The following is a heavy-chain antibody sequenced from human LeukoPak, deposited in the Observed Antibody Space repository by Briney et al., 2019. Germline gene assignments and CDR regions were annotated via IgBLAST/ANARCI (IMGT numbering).Heavy chain of an antibody. D-gene: IGHD3-22*01. CDR3: ARTKLGYFYLVDP. Sequence: SETLSLTCTVSGDSIISSDYYWGWIRQPPGKGLEWIGTIFFSGSTYYNPSLKSRVTISVDTSKNQFSLKLNSVTAADTAVYYCARTKLGYFYLVDPWGQGTLVTVSS. J-gene: IGHJ5*02. CDR2: IFFSGST. CDR1: GDSIISSDYY. V-gene: IGHV4-39*01.